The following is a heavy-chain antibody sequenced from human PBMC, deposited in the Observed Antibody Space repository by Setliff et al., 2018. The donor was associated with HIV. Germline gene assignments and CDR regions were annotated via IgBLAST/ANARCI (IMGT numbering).Heavy chain of an antibody. CDR3: ARVPVMATITYWYFDL. J-gene: IGHJ2*01. CDR2: ISRGGRTK. D-gene: IGHD5-12*01. Sequence: PGGSLRLSCITSGFTFTDYHMSWVRQAPGKGLEWISYISRGGRTKYYADSVKGRFTISRDNAKNSLYLQMNSLRAEDTTIYYCARVPVMATITYWYFDLWGRGTLVTVSS. V-gene: IGHV3-11*04. CDR1: GFTFTDYH.